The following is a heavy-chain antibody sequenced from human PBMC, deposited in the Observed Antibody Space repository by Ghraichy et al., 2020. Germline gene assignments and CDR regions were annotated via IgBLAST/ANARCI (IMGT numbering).Heavy chain of an antibody. J-gene: IGHJ4*02. CDR1: GGSISSGDYY. D-gene: IGHD2-2*01. V-gene: IGHV4-30-4*01. CDR2: IYYSGST. CDR3: ARGNARLYQPLVRPRVFDY. Sequence: SETLSLTCTVSGGSISSGDYYWSWIRQPPGKGLEWIGYIYYSGSTYYNTSLKSRVTISVDTSKNQFSLKLSSVTAADTAVYYCARGNARLYQPLVRPRVFDYWGQGTLVTVSS.